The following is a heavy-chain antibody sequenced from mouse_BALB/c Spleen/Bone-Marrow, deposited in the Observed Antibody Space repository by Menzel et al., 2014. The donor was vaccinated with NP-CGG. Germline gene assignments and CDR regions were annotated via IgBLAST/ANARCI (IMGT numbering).Heavy chain of an antibody. CDR3: ARWEYYAMDY. J-gene: IGHJ4*01. CDR2: IDPAYGNT. Sequence: VQLQQSGAELVKPGASVKLSRTASGFNIKDTYMHWVKQRPEQGLEWIGRIDPAYGNTKYDPKFQGKATITADTSSNTAYLQLSSLTSEDTAVYYCARWEYYAMDYWGQGTSVTVSS. CDR1: GFNIKDTY. D-gene: IGHD4-1*01. V-gene: IGHV14-3*02.